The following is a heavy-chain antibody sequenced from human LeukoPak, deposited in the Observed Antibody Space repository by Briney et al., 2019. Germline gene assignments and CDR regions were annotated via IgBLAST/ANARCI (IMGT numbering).Heavy chain of an antibody. D-gene: IGHD6-19*01. CDR3: ARDSEEQWLYGY. J-gene: IGHJ4*02. CDR2: INPNSGGT. CDR1: GYIFTDYY. V-gene: IGHV1/OR15-1*02. Sequence: ASVKVSCKASGYIFTDYYMHWVRQAPGQELGWMGRINPNSGGTNYAQKFQGRVTMTRDTSISTAYTELSSLRSEDTATYYCARDSEEQWLYGYWGQGTLVTVSS.